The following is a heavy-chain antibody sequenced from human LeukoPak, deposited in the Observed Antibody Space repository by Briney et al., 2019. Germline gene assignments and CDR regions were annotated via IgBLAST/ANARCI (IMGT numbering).Heavy chain of an antibody. Sequence: PSQTLSLPCAISGDSVSSNGASWNWIRQSPSRGLEWLGRTYYRSQQWHSDYAPSVKGRITLNPDTSKNQFSLQLNSMTPEDTAVYYCGRETDFGVVTNWGQGTLVTVSS. CDR2: TYYRSQQWHS. CDR3: GRETDFGVVTN. CDR1: GDSVSSNGAS. V-gene: IGHV6-1*01. D-gene: IGHD3-3*01. J-gene: IGHJ4*02.